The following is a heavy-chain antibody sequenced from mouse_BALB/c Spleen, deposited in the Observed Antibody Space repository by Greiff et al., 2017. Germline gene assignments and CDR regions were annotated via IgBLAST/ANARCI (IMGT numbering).Heavy chain of an antibody. CDR1: GFTFSSYA. J-gene: IGHJ2*01. V-gene: IGHV5-9-3*01. D-gene: IGHD1-1*01. CDR2: ISSGGSYT. CDR3: AYGSTYFDY. Sequence: EVKLMESGGGLVKPGGSLKLSCAASGFTFSSYAMSWVRQTPEKRLEWVATISSGGSYTYYPDSVKGRFTISRDNAKNTLYLQMSSLRSEDTAMYYCAYGSTYFDYWGQGTTLSVSS.